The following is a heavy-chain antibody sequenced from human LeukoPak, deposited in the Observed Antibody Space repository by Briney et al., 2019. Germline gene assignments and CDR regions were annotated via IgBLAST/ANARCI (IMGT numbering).Heavy chain of an antibody. D-gene: IGHD2-15*01. CDR1: GGTFSSYA. CDR3: ARAGRYCSGGSCYAFDY. Sequence: SVKVSCKASGGTFSSYAISWVRQAPGQGLEWMGGITPIFGTANYAQKFQGRVTITTDESTSTAYMELSSLRSEDTAVYYCARAGRYCSGGSCYAFDYWGQGTLVTVSS. J-gene: IGHJ4*02. V-gene: IGHV1-69*05. CDR2: ITPIFGTA.